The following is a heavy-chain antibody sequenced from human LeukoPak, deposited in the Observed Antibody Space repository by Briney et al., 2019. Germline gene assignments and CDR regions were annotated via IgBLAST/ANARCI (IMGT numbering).Heavy chain of an antibody. V-gene: IGHV3-33*01. D-gene: IGHD3-10*01. CDR2: IWYDERKK. CDR3: AREVTYRENYYASGTYGWFDP. J-gene: IGHJ5*02. CDR1: GFTFSDYG. Sequence: GGSLTLSCAASGFTFSDYGMHWVRQAPGKGLEWVAVIWYDERKKYYADSVKGRFTISRDNSKNTLYLQINSLTAEDTAVYYCAREVTYRENYYASGTYGWFDPWGQGTLVTATS.